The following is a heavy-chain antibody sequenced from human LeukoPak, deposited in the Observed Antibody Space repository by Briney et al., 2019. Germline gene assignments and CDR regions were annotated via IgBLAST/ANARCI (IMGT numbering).Heavy chain of an antibody. Sequence: PSETLSLTCAVSGYSMNSGYYWGWIRQTPGKGLEWIGSTYHSGTTFYNPSLKSRVTISIDTSKNHLSLRLGSVTAVDTAVYYCARLDNSAWDFDYWGQGTLVTVSS. J-gene: IGHJ4*02. D-gene: IGHD6-19*01. CDR2: TYHSGTT. V-gene: IGHV4-38-2*01. CDR1: GYSMNSGYY. CDR3: ARLDNSAWDFDY.